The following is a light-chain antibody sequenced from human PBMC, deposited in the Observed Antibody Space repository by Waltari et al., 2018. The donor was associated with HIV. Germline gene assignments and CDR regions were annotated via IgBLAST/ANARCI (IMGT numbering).Light chain of an antibody. J-gene: IGLJ2*01. Sequence: QSALTQPASVSGSPGQSITMSCTGTSSDVGRYDLVSWYQHFPGKAPKLIIFEVTPRPSGISTRFSGSKSGSTASLTISGLQAEDEADYFCCSYAGPHPLVFGGGTKLTVL. CDR1: SSDVGRYDL. CDR3: CSYAGPHPLV. V-gene: IGLV2-23*02. CDR2: EVT.